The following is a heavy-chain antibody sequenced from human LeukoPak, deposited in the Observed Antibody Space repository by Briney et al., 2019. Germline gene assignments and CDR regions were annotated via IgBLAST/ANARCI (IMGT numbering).Heavy chain of an antibody. Sequence: PGASVKVSCKASGYTFTGYYMHWVRQAPGQGLEWMGWMNPNSGNTGYAQKFQGRVAMTRNTSISTAYMELSSLRSEDTAVYYCAVNVLAQPWGTDYYYYGMDVWGQGTTVTVSS. CDR3: AVNVLAQPWGTDYYYYGMDV. J-gene: IGHJ6*02. CDR2: MNPNSGNT. D-gene: IGHD1-1*01. CDR1: GYTFTGYY. V-gene: IGHV1-8*02.